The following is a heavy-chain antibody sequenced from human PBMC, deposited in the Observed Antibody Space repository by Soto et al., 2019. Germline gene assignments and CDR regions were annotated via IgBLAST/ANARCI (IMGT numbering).Heavy chain of an antibody. D-gene: IGHD3-3*01. CDR3: ARDTQDTTYYDFWSGPYYYYVMDV. J-gene: IGHJ6*02. Sequence: SETLSLTCAVSGGSISSSNWWSWVRQPPGKGLEWIGEIYHSGSTNYNPSLKSRVTISVDKSKNQFSLKLSSVTAADTAVYYCARDTQDTTYYDFWSGPYYYYVMDVWGQGTTDTGSS. V-gene: IGHV4-4*02. CDR2: IYHSGST. CDR1: GGSISSSNW.